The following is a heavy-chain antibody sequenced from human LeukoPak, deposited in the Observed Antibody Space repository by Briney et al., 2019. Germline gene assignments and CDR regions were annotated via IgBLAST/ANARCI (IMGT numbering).Heavy chain of an antibody. D-gene: IGHD5-18*01. CDR3: ARGSGYSYGYHY. CDR2: IWYDGSNK. V-gene: IGHV3-33*01. Sequence: GGSLRLPCAASGFTLSSYGMHWVRQAPGKGLEWVAVIWYDGSNKYYADSVKGRFTISRDNAKNSLYLQMNSLRAEDTAVYYCARGSGYSYGYHYWGQGTLVTVSS. CDR1: GFTLSSYG. J-gene: IGHJ4*02.